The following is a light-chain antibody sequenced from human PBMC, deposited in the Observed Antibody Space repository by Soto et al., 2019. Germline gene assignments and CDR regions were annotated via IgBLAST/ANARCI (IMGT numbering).Light chain of an antibody. V-gene: IGLV2-14*01. CDR3: RSYTSSSTLVV. CDR2: DLS. J-gene: IGLJ2*01. CDR1: SRDVGGYNY. Sequence: QSALTQPASVSGSPGQSITISCTGTSRDVGGYNYVSWYQQHPGKAPKLMIYDLSNRPSGVSNRFSGSKSGNTASLTISGLQAEDEADYYCRSYTSSSTLVVFGGGTKLTVL.